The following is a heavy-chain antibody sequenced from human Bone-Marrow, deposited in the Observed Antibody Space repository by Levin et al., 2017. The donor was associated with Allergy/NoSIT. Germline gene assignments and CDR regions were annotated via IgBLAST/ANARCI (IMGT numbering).Heavy chain of an antibody. V-gene: IGHV4-59*01. CDR1: GGSISTYY. J-gene: IGHJ4*02. D-gene: IGHD3-3*01. CDR2: IHYSGST. Sequence: ESLKISCPVSGGSISTYYWNWVRQPPGKGLEWIGYIHYSGSTNSNPSLKSRVTISVDTSKNQFSLKLRSVTAADTAVYFCARWDYDFWSGYYSNWGQGTLVTVSS. CDR3: ARWDYDFWSGYYSN.